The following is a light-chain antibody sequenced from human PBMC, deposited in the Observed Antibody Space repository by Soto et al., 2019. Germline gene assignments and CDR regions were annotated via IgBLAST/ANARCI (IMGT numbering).Light chain of an antibody. J-gene: IGLJ3*02. CDR1: SSDVGGYNY. Sequence: QSSLTQPASVSGSPGQSITISCTGTSSDVGGYNYVSWYQHPPGKAPKLMFYDVSNRPPGVSNRFSGSKSGNTASLPISGLQAEDEADYYCSSYTSSSTLEVFGGGTKLTVL. CDR3: SSYTSSSTLEV. CDR2: DVS. V-gene: IGLV2-14*03.